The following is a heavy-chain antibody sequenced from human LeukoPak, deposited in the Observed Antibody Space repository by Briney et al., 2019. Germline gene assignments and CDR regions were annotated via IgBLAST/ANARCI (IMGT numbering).Heavy chain of an antibody. CDR3: ARGKSDYYGSTPYFQH. CDR2: IYHSGST. V-gene: IGHV4-4*02. J-gene: IGHJ1*01. D-gene: IGHD3-10*01. Sequence: SGTLSLTCAVSGGSISSSNWWSWVRQPPGKGLEWIGEIYHSGSTNYNPSLKSRVTISVDKSKNQFSLKLSSVTAADTAVYYCARGKSDYYGSTPYFQHWGQGTLVTVSS. CDR1: GGSISSSNW.